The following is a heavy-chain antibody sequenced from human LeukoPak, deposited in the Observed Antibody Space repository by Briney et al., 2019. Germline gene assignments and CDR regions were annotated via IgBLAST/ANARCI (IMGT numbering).Heavy chain of an antibody. D-gene: IGHD5-24*01. CDR2: INPNSGGT. CDR1: GYTFTGYY. V-gene: IGHV1-2*06. CDR3: ARKPLGKVDGYNWYYFDY. Sequence: ASVKVSCKASGYTFTGYYMHWVRQAPGQGLEWMGRINPNSGGTNYVQKFQGRVTMTRDTSISTAYMELSSLRSEDTAVYYCARKPLGKVDGYNWYYFDYWGQGTLVTVSS. J-gene: IGHJ4*02.